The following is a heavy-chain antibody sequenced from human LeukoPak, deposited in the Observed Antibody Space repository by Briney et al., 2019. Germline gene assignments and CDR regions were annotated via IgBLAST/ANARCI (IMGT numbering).Heavy chain of an antibody. CDR1: GGSVSSGSYY. J-gene: IGHJ4*02. D-gene: IGHD2-15*01. CDR2: IYYSGST. V-gene: IGHV4-61*01. CDR3: ARGDPLLGYCSGGSCLKFDY. Sequence: SETLSLTCTVSGGSVSSGSYYWGWIRQPPGKGLEWIGYIYYSGSTNYNPSLKSRVTISVDTSKNQFSLKLSSVTAADTAVYYCARGDPLLGYCSGGSCLKFDYWGQGTLVTVSS.